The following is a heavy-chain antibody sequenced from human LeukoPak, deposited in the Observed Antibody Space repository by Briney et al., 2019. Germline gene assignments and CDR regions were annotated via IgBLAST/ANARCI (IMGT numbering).Heavy chain of an antibody. J-gene: IGHJ4*02. V-gene: IGHV3-23*01. CDR1: GFTFSNAW. CDR3: AKDRSIGTYYTFDH. D-gene: IGHD1-26*01. Sequence: PGGSLRLSCAASGFTFSNAWMSWVRQAPGKWLEWVSSISASGVMTYYADSVKGRFTVSRDNSKNSLYLQMSSLTAADTAVYYCAKDRSIGTYYTFDHWGQGTLVTVSS. CDR2: ISASGVMT.